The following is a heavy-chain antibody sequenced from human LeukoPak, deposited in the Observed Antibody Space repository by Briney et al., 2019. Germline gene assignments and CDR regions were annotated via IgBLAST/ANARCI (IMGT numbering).Heavy chain of an antibody. CDR1: GYTFTSYY. CDR2: FDPEDGET. Sequence: ASVKVSCKASGYTFTSYYMHWVRQAPGKGLEWMGGFDPEDGETIYAQKFQGRVTMTEDTSTDTAYMELSSLRSEDTAVYYCATDLRPYDFWSGYRDYWGQGTLVTVSS. D-gene: IGHD3-3*01. J-gene: IGHJ4*02. V-gene: IGHV1-24*01. CDR3: ATDLRPYDFWSGYRDY.